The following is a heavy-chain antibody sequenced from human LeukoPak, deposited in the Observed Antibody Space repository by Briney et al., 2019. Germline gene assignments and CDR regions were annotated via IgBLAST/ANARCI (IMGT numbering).Heavy chain of an antibody. V-gene: IGHV3-21*01. CDR3: ARDGTTIFGDLNWFDP. CDR1: GFTFSSYA. J-gene: IGHJ5*02. CDR2: ISSSSSYI. D-gene: IGHD3-3*01. Sequence: PGGSLRLSCAASGFTFSSYAMSWVRQAPGKGLEWVSSISSSSSYIYYAGSVKGRFTISRDNAKNSLYLQMNSLRAEDTAVYYCARDGTTIFGDLNWFDPWGQGTLVTVSS.